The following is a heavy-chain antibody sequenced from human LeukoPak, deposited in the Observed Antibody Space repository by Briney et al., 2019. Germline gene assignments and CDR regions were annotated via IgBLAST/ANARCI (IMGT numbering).Heavy chain of an antibody. D-gene: IGHD1-26*01. Sequence: PSETLSLTCAVYGGSFSGYYWSWIRQPPGKGLEWLGYISTSGSTNYKSSLKSRVTISVDTTKNQFALKLSSVTAADTAVYYCARHRQRGSYPFDAFDIWGQGTMVTVSS. J-gene: IGHJ3*02. V-gene: IGHV4-4*09. CDR2: ISTSGST. CDR1: GGSFSGYY. CDR3: ARHRQRGSYPFDAFDI.